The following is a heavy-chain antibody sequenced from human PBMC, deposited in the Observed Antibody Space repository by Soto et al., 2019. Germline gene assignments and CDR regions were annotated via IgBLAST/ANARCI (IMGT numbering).Heavy chain of an antibody. CDR2: VYYTGTT. CDR3: ARGAPRGRGVPTYLHY. D-gene: IGHD3-10*01. CDR1: GDSITGGGYY. J-gene: IGHJ4*02. Sequence: TLSLTCTVSGDSITGGGYYWNWVRQLPGKGLEWIGCVYYTGTTYYNPSLKSRITISIDSSKNQFSLTLSSVTAADTALYICARGAPRGRGVPTYLHYWGQGTLVTVS. V-gene: IGHV4-31*03.